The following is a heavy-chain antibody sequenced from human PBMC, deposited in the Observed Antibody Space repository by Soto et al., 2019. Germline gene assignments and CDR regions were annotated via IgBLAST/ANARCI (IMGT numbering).Heavy chain of an antibody. CDR1: GYTFTSYD. D-gene: IGHD3-10*01. V-gene: IGHV1-8*01. CDR2: MNPNSGNT. CDR3: ARGPITMVRGVLYYYGMDV. J-gene: IGHJ6*02. Sequence: ASVKVSCKASGYTFTSYDINWVRQATGQGLEWTGWMNPNSGNTGYAQKFQGRVTMTRNTSISTAYMELSSLRSEDTAVYYCARGPITMVRGVLYYYGMDVWGQGTTVTVSS.